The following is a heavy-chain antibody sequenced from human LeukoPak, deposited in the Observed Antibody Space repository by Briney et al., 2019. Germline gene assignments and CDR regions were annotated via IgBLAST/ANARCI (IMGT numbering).Heavy chain of an antibody. J-gene: IGHJ4*02. CDR2: ISWNSGSI. CDR3: AKAFGSIVVYFDY. V-gene: IGHV3-9*01. CDR1: GFTFSSYW. D-gene: IGHD3-22*01. Sequence: GGSLRLSCAASGFTFSSYWMHWVRQAPGKGLEWVSGISWNSGSIGYADSVKGRFTISRDNAKNSLYLQMNSLRAEDTALYYCAKAFGSIVVYFDYWGQGTLVTVSS.